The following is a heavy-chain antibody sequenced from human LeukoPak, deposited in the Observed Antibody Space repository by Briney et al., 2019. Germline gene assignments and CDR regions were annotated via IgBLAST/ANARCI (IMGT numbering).Heavy chain of an antibody. Sequence: GGSLRLSCAASGFTFSSYGMHWVRQAPGKGLEWVAVISYDGSNKYYADSVKGRFTISGDNSKNTLYLQMNSLRAEDTAVYYCAKDLTQQLGRFDYWGQGTLVTVSS. D-gene: IGHD6-13*01. CDR2: ISYDGSNK. V-gene: IGHV3-30*18. CDR3: AKDLTQQLGRFDY. J-gene: IGHJ4*02. CDR1: GFTFSSYG.